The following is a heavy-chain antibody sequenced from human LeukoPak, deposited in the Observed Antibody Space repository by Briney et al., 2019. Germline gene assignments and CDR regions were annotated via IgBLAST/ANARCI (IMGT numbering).Heavy chain of an antibody. CDR2: IYSGGST. V-gene: IGHV3-66*01. Sequence: PGGSLRLSCAASGFTVSSNYMSWVRQAPGKGLEWVSVIYSGGSTYYADSVKGRFTISRDNSKNTLYLQMNSLRAEDTAVYYCAKDTWSSLYYDSIDYWGQGTLVTVSS. CDR1: GFTVSSNY. CDR3: AKDTWSSLYYDSIDY. J-gene: IGHJ4*02. D-gene: IGHD3-22*01.